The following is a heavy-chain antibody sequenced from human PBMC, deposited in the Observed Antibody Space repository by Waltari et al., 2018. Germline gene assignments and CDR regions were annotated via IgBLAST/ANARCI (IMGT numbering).Heavy chain of an antibody. D-gene: IGHD6-13*01. J-gene: IGHJ4*02. V-gene: IGHV3-30-3*01. Sequence: QVQLVESGGGVVQPGRSLRLSCAASGFTFSSYAMHWVRQAPGKGLELVAVISYDGSNKYYADSVKGRVTSSRDNSKNTLYLQMNSLRAEDTAVYYCARDGTGLDYWGQGTLVIVSS. CDR1: GFTFSSYA. CDR3: ARDGTGLDY. CDR2: ISYDGSNK.